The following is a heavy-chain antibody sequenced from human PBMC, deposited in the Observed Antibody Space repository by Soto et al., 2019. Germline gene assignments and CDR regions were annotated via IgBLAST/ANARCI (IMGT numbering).Heavy chain of an antibody. V-gene: IGHV4-39*01. D-gene: IGHD6-6*01. J-gene: IGHJ5*02. CDR2: IYYSGST. Sequence: QLQLQESGPGLVKPSETLSLTCTVSGGSISSSSYYWGWIRQPPGKGLEWIGSIYYSGSTYYNPSLKSRVTISVDTSKNQFSLKLSSVTAADTAVYYCARVRWDSSSSRWFDPWGQGTLVTVSS. CDR1: GGSISSSSYY. CDR3: ARVRWDSSSSRWFDP.